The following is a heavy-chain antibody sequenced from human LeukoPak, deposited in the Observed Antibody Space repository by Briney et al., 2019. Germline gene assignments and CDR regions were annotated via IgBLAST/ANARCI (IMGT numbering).Heavy chain of an antibody. Sequence: GGSLRLSCAASGFTFSSHGMNWVRRAPGKGLEWVSGISGSGDTTYYADSVKGRFTISRDNSKNTLYLQMNSLRVEDTAVFYCAKDDAWLQYNYWGQGTLVTASS. CDR2: ISGSGDTT. CDR3: AKDDAWLQYNY. J-gene: IGHJ4*02. V-gene: IGHV3-23*01. D-gene: IGHD5-24*01. CDR1: GFTFSSHG.